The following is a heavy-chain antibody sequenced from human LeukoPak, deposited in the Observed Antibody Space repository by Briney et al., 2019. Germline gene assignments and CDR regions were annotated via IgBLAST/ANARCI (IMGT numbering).Heavy chain of an antibody. V-gene: IGHV3-23*01. Sequence: GGSLRLSCAISGFTFNNYAMAWVRQPPGKGLEWGSFISGSGLHTKYSDSVNGRFTISRDNSKNTLFLHIDTLRTEDTAVYYCAKEPNRYGARPDAFDVWGQGTMVIVSS. CDR1: GFTFNNYA. J-gene: IGHJ3*01. D-gene: IGHD5-18*01. CDR2: ISGSGLHT. CDR3: AKEPNRYGARPDAFDV.